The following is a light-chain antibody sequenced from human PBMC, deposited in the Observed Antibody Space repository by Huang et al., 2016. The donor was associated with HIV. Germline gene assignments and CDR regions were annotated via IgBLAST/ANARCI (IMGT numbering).Light chain of an antibody. V-gene: IGKV1-27*01. CDR3: QKYNSAPLT. CDR2: AAS. J-gene: IGKJ4*01. Sequence: DIQMTQSPSSLSASVGDGVTITCRASQDISNSLAWYQQKPGKAPKLLIYAASTLQSGVPSRFGGSGSGTDFTLTISSLQPEDVATYYRQKYNSAPLTFGGGTKVEIK. CDR1: QDISNS.